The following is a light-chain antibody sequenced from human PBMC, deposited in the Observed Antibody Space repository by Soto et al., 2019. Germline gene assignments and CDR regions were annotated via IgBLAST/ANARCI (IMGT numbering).Light chain of an antibody. Sequence: EIVLTQSPATLSLSPGERATLSCRASQSVGSYLAWYQQKPGQAPRLLIYDASNRATGIPARFSGSGSGTDFTLTISSLEPEDFAVYYCQQRGTFGQGTKVEIK. J-gene: IGKJ1*01. V-gene: IGKV3-11*01. CDR2: DAS. CDR1: QSVGSY. CDR3: QQRGT.